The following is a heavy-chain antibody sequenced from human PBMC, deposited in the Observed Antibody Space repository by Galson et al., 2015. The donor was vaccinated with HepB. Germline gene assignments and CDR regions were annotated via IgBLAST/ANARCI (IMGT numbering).Heavy chain of an antibody. CDR2: ISSSSSYI. CDR3: ARDTEYDILTGYYDYWYFDL. CDR1: GFTFSSYS. J-gene: IGHJ2*01. Sequence: SLRLSCAASGFTFSSYSMNWVRQAPGKGLEWVSSISSSSSYIYYADSVKGRFTISRDNAKNSLYLQMNSLRAEDTAVYYCARDTEYDILTGYYDYWYFDLWGRGTLVTVSS. V-gene: IGHV3-21*01. D-gene: IGHD3-9*01.